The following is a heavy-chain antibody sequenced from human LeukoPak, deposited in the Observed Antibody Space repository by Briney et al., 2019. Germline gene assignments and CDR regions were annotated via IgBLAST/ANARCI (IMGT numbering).Heavy chain of an antibody. CDR2: IGMNGVAT. D-gene: IGHD3-16*01. CDR3: AKGLRNFDS. Sequence: PGGSLRLSCAASGFTFTSYGMTWVRQAPGKGLEWVSAIGMNGVATYYADSVKGRFTISRDNSQNTLYLQMSSLRAEDTALYYCAKGLRNFDSWGQGTLVTVSS. CDR1: GFTFTSYG. J-gene: IGHJ4*02. V-gene: IGHV3-23*01.